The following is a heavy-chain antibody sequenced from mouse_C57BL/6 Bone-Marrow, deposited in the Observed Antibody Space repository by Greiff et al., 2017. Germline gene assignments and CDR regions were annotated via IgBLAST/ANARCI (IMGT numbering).Heavy chain of an antibody. CDR3: VRHSCYAMDY. CDR1: GFSFNTYA. D-gene: IGHD1-1*01. Sequence: EVHLVESGGGLVQPKGSLKLSCAASGFSFNTYAMNWVRQAPGKGLEWVARIRSKSNNDATYYADSVKDRITISRDDSESMLYQQMNNLKTEDTAIYCCVRHSCYAMDYWGQGTSVTVSS. V-gene: IGHV10-1*01. J-gene: IGHJ4*01. CDR2: IRSKSNNDAT.